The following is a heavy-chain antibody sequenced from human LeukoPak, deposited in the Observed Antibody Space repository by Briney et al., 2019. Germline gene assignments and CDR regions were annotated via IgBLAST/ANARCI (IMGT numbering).Heavy chain of an antibody. J-gene: IGHJ3*02. CDR2: IYHSEST. Sequence: NASETLSLTCTVSGGSISSGDYYWSWIRQPPGKGLEWIGYIYHSESTYYNPSLKSRVTISVDRSKNQFSLKLSSVTAADTAVYYCARVYYYDSSGSIWGQGTMVTVSS. CDR3: ARVYYYDSSGSI. V-gene: IGHV4-30-2*01. CDR1: GGSISSGDYY. D-gene: IGHD3-22*01.